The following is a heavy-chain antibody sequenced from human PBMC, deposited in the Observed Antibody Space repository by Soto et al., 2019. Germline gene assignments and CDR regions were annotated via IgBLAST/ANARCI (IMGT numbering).Heavy chain of an antibody. CDR1: GFIVSSSY. V-gene: IGHV3-53*02. Sequence: DVQLVETGGGLIQPGGSLRLSCAAYGFIVSSSYMSWVRQAPGKGLEWVSVIYSDGRTYYADSVKGRFTISRDNSKNTLYLQMNSLSAEDTAVYYCARCSGWYGQCYFDCWGQGTLVTVSS. D-gene: IGHD6-13*01. J-gene: IGHJ4*02. CDR2: IYSDGRT. CDR3: ARCSGWYGQCYFDC.